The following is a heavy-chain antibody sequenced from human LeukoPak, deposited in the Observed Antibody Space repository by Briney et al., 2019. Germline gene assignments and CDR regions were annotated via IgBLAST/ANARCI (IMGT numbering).Heavy chain of an antibody. CDR3: AREEVGASPGGC. D-gene: IGHD1-26*01. CDR2: IYYSGIS. Sequence: SETLSLTCTVSGGSVSSGSYYWSWIRQPPGKGLEWIGYIYYSGISNYNPSLKSRVTMSVDMSKNQFSLKLSAVTAADTAIYYCAREEVGASPGGCWGQGTLVTVSS. CDR1: GGSVSSGSYY. J-gene: IGHJ4*02. V-gene: IGHV4-61*01.